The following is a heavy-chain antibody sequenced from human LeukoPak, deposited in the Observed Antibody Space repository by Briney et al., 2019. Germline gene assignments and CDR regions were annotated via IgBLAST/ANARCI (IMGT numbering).Heavy chain of an antibody. CDR3: ARGSGYSGYVDYYYYMDV. D-gene: IGHD5-12*01. CDR1: GGTFSSYA. Sequence: SVKVSCKASGGTFSSYAISWVRQAPGQGFEWMGGIIPIFGTANYAQKFQGRVTITTDESTSTAYMELSSLRSEDTAVYYCARGSGYSGYVDYYYYMDVWGKGTTVTVSS. V-gene: IGHV1-69*05. J-gene: IGHJ6*03. CDR2: IIPIFGTA.